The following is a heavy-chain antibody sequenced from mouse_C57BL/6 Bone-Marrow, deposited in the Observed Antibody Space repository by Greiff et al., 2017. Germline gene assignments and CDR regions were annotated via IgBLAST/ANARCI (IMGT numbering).Heavy chain of an antibody. V-gene: IGHV1-72*01. CDR1: GYTFTSYW. CDR3: ERRGGNYSWFAY. J-gene: IGHJ3*01. D-gene: IGHD2-1*01. Sequence: QVQLQQSGAELVRPGASVKLSCKASGYTFTSYWMHWVKQRPGRGLEWIGRIDPNSGGTKYNEKFKGKATLTVDKSSSTAYMQLSSLTSEDSAVCYCERRGGNYSWFAYWGQGTLVTVSA. CDR2: IDPNSGGT.